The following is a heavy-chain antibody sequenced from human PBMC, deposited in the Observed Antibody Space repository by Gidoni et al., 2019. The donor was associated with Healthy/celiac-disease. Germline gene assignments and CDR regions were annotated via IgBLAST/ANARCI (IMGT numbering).Heavy chain of an antibody. CDR1: GFTFSSSA. CDR2: IMCSGSST. V-gene: IGHV3-23*01. D-gene: IGHD6-19*01. CDR3: AKDPIVESREAGTPVDY. Sequence: EGPLLESGGGLVQPGGSLRLSCAASGFTFSSSAMSWVRQAPGKGLQWVSAIMCSGSSTYYADSVKGRFTISRDNSKNPLYLQMNSLRAEDTAVYYCAKDPIVESREAGTPVDYWGQGTLVTVSS. J-gene: IGHJ4*02.